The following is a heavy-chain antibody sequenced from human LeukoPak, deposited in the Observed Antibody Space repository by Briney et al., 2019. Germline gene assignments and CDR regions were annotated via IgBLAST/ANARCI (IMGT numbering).Heavy chain of an antibody. V-gene: IGHV3-23*01. D-gene: IGHD4-17*01. J-gene: IGHJ4*02. CDR3: AKDRYGDLDY. CDR2: ISGSGGST. Sequence: GGSLRLSCAASGFTFSNYAMTWVRQAPGKGLEWVSAISGSGGSTYYADSVKGRFTISRDNSKNTVYLHIESLRAEDTAVYYCAKDRYGDLDYWGQGTLVTVSS. CDR1: GFTFSNYA.